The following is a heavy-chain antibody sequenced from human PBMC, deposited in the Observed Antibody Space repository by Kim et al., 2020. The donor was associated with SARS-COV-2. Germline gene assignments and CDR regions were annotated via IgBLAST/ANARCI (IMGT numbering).Heavy chain of an antibody. J-gene: IGHJ2*01. Sequence: ADSAKGRFTISRDNSKQSVYLQMRSLGAEETAVFYCAKDPATVPYWFFDLWGRGTPVTVSS. CDR3: AKDPATVPYWFFDL. V-gene: IGHV3-23*01. D-gene: IGHD2-21*02.